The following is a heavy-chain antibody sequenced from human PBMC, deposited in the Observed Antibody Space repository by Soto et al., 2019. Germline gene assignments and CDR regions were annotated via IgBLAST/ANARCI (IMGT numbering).Heavy chain of an antibody. CDR3: XXVAXXSYY. D-gene: IGHD1-26*01. CDR2: TRNKANSYTT. J-gene: IGHJ4*02. CDR1: GFTFSDHY. Sequence: EVQLVESGGGLVQPGGSLRLSCAASGFTFSDHYMDWVRQAPGKGLEWVGRTRNKANSYTTEYAASVKGRFTISRDDSKNSLYLQMXXXXXEDTAXXXXXXVAXXSYYWGQGTLVTVSS. V-gene: IGHV3-72*01.